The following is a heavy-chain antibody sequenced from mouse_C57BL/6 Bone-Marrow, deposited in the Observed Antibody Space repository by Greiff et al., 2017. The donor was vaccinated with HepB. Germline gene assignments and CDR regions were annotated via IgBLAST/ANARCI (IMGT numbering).Heavy chain of an antibody. J-gene: IGHJ1*03. CDR1: GYTFTSYW. V-gene: IGHV1-61*01. CDR3: ARGYYGYFDV. Sequence: VQLQQPGAELVRPGSSVKLSCKASGYTFTSYWMDWVKQRPGQGLAWIGNIYPSDSETHYNQKFKDKATLTVDKSCSTAYMQLSSLTSEDSAVYYCARGYYGYFDVWGTGTTVTVAS. CDR2: IYPSDSET.